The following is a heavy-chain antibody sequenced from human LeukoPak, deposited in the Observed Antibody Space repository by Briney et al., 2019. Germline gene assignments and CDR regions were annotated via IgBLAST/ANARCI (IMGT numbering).Heavy chain of an antibody. CDR3: ARVAWSVYLVGYYYMDF. CDR1: GFTFSSYS. CDR2: ISSSSSYI. D-gene: IGHD3-3*01. Sequence: GGSLRLSCAASGFTFSSYSMNWVRQAPGKGLEWVSSISSSSSYIYYADSVKGRFTISRDNAKNSLYLQMNSLRAEDTAVYYCARVAWSVYLVGYYYMDFWGKGTPVTVSS. V-gene: IGHV3-21*01. J-gene: IGHJ6*03.